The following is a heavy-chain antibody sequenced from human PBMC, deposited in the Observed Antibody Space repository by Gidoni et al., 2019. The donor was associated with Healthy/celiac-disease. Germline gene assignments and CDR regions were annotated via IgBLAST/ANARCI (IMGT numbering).Heavy chain of an antibody. CDR3: ARDEASYGDPWGNWFDP. D-gene: IGHD4-17*01. CDR1: GGTFSSYA. Sequence: QVHLVQSVSEVKKPGSSVKVSCKSSGGTFSSYAISWVRQAPGQGLEWMGRIIRILGIANDAQKFQGRVTITAEKSTSTAYMELSSLRSEDTDVYYCARDEASYGDPWGNWFDPWGQGTLVTVSS. CDR2: IIRILGIA. J-gene: IGHJ5*02. V-gene: IGHV1-69*04.